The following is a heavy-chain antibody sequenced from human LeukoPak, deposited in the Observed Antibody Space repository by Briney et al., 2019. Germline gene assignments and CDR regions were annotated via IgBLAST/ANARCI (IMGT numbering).Heavy chain of an antibody. CDR3: ARGLADYYDSSWGFDP. V-gene: IGHV5-51*01. Sequence: GESLKISCKGSGYSFTSYWIGWVRQMPGRGLEWMGIIYPGDSDTRYSPSFQGQVTISADKSISTAYLQWSSLKASDTAMYYCARGLADYYDSSWGFDPWGQGTLVTVSS. J-gene: IGHJ5*02. D-gene: IGHD3-22*01. CDR2: IYPGDSDT. CDR1: GYSFTSYW.